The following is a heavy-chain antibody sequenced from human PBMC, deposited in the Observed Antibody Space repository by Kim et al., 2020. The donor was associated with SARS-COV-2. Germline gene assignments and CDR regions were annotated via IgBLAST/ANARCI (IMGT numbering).Heavy chain of an antibody. CDR3: TTLEGGY. Sequence: DGGTTDYAAPVKGRFTISRDDSKNTLYLQMNSLKTEDTAVYYCTTLEGGYWGQGTLVTVSS. J-gene: IGHJ4*02. V-gene: IGHV3-15*01. D-gene: IGHD3-16*01. CDR2: DGGTT.